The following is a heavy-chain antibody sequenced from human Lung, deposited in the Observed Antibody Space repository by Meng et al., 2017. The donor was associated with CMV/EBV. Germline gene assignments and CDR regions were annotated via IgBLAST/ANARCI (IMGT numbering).Heavy chain of an antibody. CDR2: IIPIFGTA. J-gene: IGHJ4*01. Sequence: SVKVSCKASGGTFSSYAISWVRQAPGQGLEWMGGIIPIFGTANYAQKFQGRVTITTDESTSTAYMELSSLRSEDTAVYYCARGPGIAVAGLFDYLGHGTLVTVSS. CDR1: GGTFSSYA. V-gene: IGHV1-69*05. D-gene: IGHD6-19*01. CDR3: ARGPGIAVAGLFDY.